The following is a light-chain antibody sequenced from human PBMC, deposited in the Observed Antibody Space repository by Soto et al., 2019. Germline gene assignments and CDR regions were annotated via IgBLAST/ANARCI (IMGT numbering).Light chain of an antibody. J-gene: IGLJ1*01. CDR2: EVS. V-gene: IGLV2-14*01. Sequence: QSVLTQPASVSGSPGQSITISCTGSSSDIGAYDSVSWYQQHPGEAPRLVIYEVSDRPSGVSNRFSGYKSGNTASLTISGLQGEDQADYYCCAYTGISTSSYIVGTWTKVTVL. CDR3: CAYTGISTSSYI. CDR1: SSDIGAYDS.